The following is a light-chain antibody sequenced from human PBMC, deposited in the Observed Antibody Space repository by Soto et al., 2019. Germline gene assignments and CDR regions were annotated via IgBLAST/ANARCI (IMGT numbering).Light chain of an antibody. CDR3: QQSVVSFLIT. Sequence: ELVLTQSPGTLSLSPGERATLSCRASQSVSSNSFAWYQQKPGRPPRLVIYDTSTRATGIPDRFSGSGSGTDFTLTISRLEPEDFAVYYCQQSVVSFLITFGQGTRLEIK. J-gene: IGKJ5*01. CDR2: DTS. V-gene: IGKV3-20*01. CDR1: QSVSSNS.